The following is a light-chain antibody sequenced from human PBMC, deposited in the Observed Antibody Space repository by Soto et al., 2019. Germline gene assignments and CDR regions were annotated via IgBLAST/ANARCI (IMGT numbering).Light chain of an antibody. J-gene: IGKJ4*01. Sequence: EFVLPRLPGNLALSPGERTTRAWSPSRSLSSSYLAWYRQKPGQPPRLLIYGASSRATGIPDRFSGSGSGTDFTLTISGLEPEDFAVYFCQQYDSSPSTFGGGSKVDI. V-gene: IGKV3-20*01. CDR3: QQYDSSPST. CDR1: RSLSSSY. CDR2: GAS.